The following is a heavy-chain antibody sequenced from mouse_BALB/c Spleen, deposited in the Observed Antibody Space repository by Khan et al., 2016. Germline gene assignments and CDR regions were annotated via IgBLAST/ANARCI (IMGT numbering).Heavy chain of an antibody. Sequence: QVQLKQSGPELVKPGASVKMSCKASGYTFTDYVISWVKQRTGQGLEWIGEIYPGSTGTYYNEKFKGKATLTADKSSNTAYMQLSSLTSEDSAVYFCARWSLRSFDGWGAGTTVTVSS. CDR1: GYTFTDYV. J-gene: IGHJ1*01. D-gene: IGHD2-1*01. V-gene: IGHV1-77*01. CDR3: ARWSLRSFDG. CDR2: IYPGSTGT.